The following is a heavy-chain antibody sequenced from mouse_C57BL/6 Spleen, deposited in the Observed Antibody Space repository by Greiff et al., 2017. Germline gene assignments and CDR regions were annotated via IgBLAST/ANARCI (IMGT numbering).Heavy chain of an antibody. CDR3: VRDTTVVDYYAMDY. CDR1: GFTFNTYA. J-gene: IGHJ4*01. Sequence: EVKLMESGGGLVQPKGSLKLSCAASGFTFNTYAMHWVRQAPGKGLEWVARIRRKSSNYATYYADSVKDRFTISRDDSQSMLYLQMNNLKTEDTAMYYCVRDTTVVDYYAMDYWGQGTSVTVSS. D-gene: IGHD1-1*01. V-gene: IGHV10-3*01. CDR2: IRRKSSNYAT.